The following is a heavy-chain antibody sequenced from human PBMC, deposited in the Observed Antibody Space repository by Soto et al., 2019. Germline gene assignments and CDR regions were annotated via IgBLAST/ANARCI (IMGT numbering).Heavy chain of an antibody. CDR3: ARVVVLSAAGATNY. J-gene: IGHJ4*02. V-gene: IGHV3-11*06. CDR2: ISGGGDST. CDR1: GFTFSDYY. Sequence: LRLSCGASGFTFSDYYMSWIRQVPGKGLEWVAYISGGGDSTPYSDSVKGRFTISRDNARNSLYLQMKSLRGEDTAVYYCARVVVLSAAGATNYWGQGTLVTVSS. D-gene: IGHD6-13*01.